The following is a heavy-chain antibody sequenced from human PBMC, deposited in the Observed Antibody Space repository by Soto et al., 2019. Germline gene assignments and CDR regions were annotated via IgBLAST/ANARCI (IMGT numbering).Heavy chain of an antibody. CDR2: ISWNSDSI. CDR1: GFTFDDYA. CDR3: AKGVPAQYYFYYYMDV. J-gene: IGHJ6*03. D-gene: IGHD2-2*01. V-gene: IGHV3-9*01. Sequence: GGSLRLSCAASGFTFDDYAMHWVRQATGKGLEWVSGISWNSDSIGYADSVKGRFTISRDNAKNSLSLQMNSLRAEDTALYYCAKGVPAQYYFYYYMDVWGKGTTVTVSS.